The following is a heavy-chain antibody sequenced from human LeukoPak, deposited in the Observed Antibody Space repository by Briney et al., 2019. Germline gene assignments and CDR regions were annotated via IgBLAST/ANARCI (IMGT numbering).Heavy chain of an antibody. CDR2: IYYSGST. CDR1: GGSISSSSYY. D-gene: IGHD6-6*01. Sequence: SETLSLTCTVSGGSISSSSYYWGWIRQPPGQGLEWIGSIYYSGSTYYNPSLKSRVTISVDTSKNQFSLKLSSVTAADTAVYYCARHGWRSSSLTNWLDPWGQGTLVTVSS. CDR3: ARHGWRSSSLTNWLDP. J-gene: IGHJ5*02. V-gene: IGHV4-39*01.